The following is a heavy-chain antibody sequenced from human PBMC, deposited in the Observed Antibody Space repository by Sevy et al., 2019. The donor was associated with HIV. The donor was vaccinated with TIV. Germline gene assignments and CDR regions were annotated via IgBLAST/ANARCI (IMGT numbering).Heavy chain of an antibody. D-gene: IGHD3-10*01. Sequence: GGSLRLSCAASGFTFNIYSMNWVRQAPGKGLEWVAVVWYDGINKYYGDSVKGRFTISRDNSKNTLYLQMNSLRAEDTAVYYCARDNLLPVMVSMVRGALSYYFDYWGQGTLVTVSS. CDR3: ARDNLLPVMVSMVRGALSYYFDY. V-gene: IGHV3-33*08. CDR1: GFTFNIYS. J-gene: IGHJ4*02. CDR2: VWYDGINK.